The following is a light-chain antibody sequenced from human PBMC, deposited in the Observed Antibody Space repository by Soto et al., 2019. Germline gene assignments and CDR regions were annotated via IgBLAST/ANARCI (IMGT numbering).Light chain of an antibody. V-gene: IGKV1-33*01. CDR1: QDISNL. CDR3: QQYDSLPFT. J-gene: IGKJ3*01. CDR2: DAS. Sequence: DIQMTQSPSTLSGSVGDRVTITCRASQDISNLLNWYQQKPGKAPKLLTYDASDLETGVPSRFSGSGSGTDFTFTISNLQPEDFATYYCQQYDSLPFTFGPGTKVDIK.